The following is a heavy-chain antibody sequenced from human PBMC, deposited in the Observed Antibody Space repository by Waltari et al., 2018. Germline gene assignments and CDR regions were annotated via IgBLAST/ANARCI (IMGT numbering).Heavy chain of an antibody. CDR3: ARNGDYYESSGYNDY. CDR2: ISPILGIT. J-gene: IGHJ4*02. D-gene: IGHD3-22*01. CDR1: GGTFSSYT. V-gene: IGHV1-69*02. Sequence: QVQLVQSGAEVKKPGSSVKVSCKASGGTFSSYTISWVRQAPGQGLEWMGRISPILGITNYAQKFQGRVTITADKSTSTADMELSSLRSEDTAVYYCARNGDYYESSGYNDYWGQGTLVTVSS.